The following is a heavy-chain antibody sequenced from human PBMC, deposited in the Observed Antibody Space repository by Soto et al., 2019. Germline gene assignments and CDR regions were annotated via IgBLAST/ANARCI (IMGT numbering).Heavy chain of an antibody. Sequence: GGSLRLSCASSGFTFSSYSMNLVRQAPGKGLEWVSSISSSSSYIYYADSVKGRFTISRDNAKNSLYLQMNSLRAEDTAVYYCARDPADPITMIASGFDYWGQGTLVTVS. V-gene: IGHV3-21*01. CDR3: ARDPADPITMIASGFDY. CDR2: ISSSSSYI. CDR1: GFTFSSYS. J-gene: IGHJ4*02. D-gene: IGHD3-22*01.